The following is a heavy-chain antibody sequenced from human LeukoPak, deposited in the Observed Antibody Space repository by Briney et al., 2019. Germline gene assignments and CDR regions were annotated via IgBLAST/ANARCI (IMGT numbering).Heavy chain of an antibody. V-gene: IGHV3-30*18. Sequence: GSLRLSCAASGFTFSSYGMHWVRQAPGKGLEWVAVISYDGSNKYYADSVKGRFTISRDNAKNSLYLQMNSLRAEDTALYYCAKAYSSSSLYRNWFDPWGQGTLVTVSS. CDR3: AKAYSSSSLYRNWFDP. D-gene: IGHD6-6*01. CDR2: ISYDGSNK. J-gene: IGHJ5*02. CDR1: GFTFSSYG.